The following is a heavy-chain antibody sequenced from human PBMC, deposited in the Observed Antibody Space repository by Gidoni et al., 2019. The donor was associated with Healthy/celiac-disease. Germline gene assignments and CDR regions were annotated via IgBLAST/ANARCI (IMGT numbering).Heavy chain of an antibody. CDR2: ISWNSGSI. J-gene: IGHJ4*02. V-gene: IGHV3-9*01. Sequence: EVQLVESGGGLVQPGRSLRLSCAASGFTFDDYAMHWVRHAPGKGLEGVSGISWNSGSIGYADSVKGRFTISRDNAKNSLYLQMNSLRAEDTALYYCAKDQDYGDYLGELDYWGQGTLVTVSS. CDR1: GFTFDDYA. D-gene: IGHD4-17*01. CDR3: AKDQDYGDYLGELDY.